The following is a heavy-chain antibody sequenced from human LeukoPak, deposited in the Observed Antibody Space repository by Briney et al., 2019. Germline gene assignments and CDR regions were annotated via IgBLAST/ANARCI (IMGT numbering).Heavy chain of an antibody. Sequence: SETLSLTCAVSSDSISSSNWWSWVRQSPGKGLEWIGEIYHSGKSTYNPSLKSRVTISVDKSKNQVSLKLTSVTAADTAVYYCAMETGDGTSFDYWGQGTLVTVSS. D-gene: IGHD6-19*01. CDR3: AMETGDGTSFDY. V-gene: IGHV4-4*02. CDR2: IYHSGKS. J-gene: IGHJ4*02. CDR1: SDSISSSNW.